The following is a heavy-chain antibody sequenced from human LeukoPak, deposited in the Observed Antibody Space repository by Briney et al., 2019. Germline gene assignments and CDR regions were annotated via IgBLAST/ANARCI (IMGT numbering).Heavy chain of an antibody. V-gene: IGHV4-59*01. CDR1: GGSISSYY. CDR3: ARVITVRGVIFDY. CDR2: ICYSGST. J-gene: IGHJ4*02. D-gene: IGHD3-16*01. Sequence: SETLSLTCTVSGGSISSYYWSWIRQPPGKGLEGIGYICYSGSTNYNPSLKSRVTISVDTSKNQFSLKLSSVTAADPAVYYCARVITVRGVIFDYWGQGTLVTVSS.